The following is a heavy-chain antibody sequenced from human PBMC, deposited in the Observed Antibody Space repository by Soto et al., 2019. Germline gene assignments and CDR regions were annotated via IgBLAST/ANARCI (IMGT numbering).Heavy chain of an antibody. CDR3: ARGPRGYCSSTSCYLISPLDY. V-gene: IGHV3-33*01. J-gene: IGHJ4*02. CDR2: IWYDGSNK. Sequence: GGSLRLSCAASGFTFSSYGMHWVRQAPGKGLEWVAVIWYDGSNKYYADSVKGRFTISRDNSKNTLYLQMNSLRAEDTAVYYCARGPRGYCSSTSCYLISPLDYWGQGTLVTVSS. D-gene: IGHD2-2*01. CDR1: GFTFSSYG.